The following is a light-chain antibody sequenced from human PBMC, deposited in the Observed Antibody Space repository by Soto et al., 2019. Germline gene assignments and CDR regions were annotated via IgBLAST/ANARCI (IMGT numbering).Light chain of an antibody. CDR1: SSNIGAGYD. V-gene: IGLV1-40*01. CDR2: GKS. Sequence: QAVVTQPPSASGTPGQTVTISCSGSSSNIGAGYDVHWYQQLPGTAPKLLIYGKSNRPSGVPDRFSGSKSGTSASLAITGLQDEDEADYYCQSYDNSLGGSVFGGGTKLTVL. CDR3: QSYDNSLGGSV. J-gene: IGLJ3*02.